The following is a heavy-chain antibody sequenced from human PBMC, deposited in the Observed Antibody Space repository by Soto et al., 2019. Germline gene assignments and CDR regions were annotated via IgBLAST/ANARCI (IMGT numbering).Heavy chain of an antibody. J-gene: IGHJ6*02. Sequence: QLQLQESGPGLVKPSETLSLTCTVSGGSISSRSYYWGWIRQPPGKGLEWIGSMYYSRSTYYNPSRKSRVTISVDTSKNQFSLKLSSVTPADTAVYYCAADTVTLYYYYYGMDVWGQGTTVTVSS. CDR1: GGSISSRSYY. CDR2: MYYSRST. CDR3: AADTVTLYYYYYGMDV. D-gene: IGHD4-17*01. V-gene: IGHV4-39*01.